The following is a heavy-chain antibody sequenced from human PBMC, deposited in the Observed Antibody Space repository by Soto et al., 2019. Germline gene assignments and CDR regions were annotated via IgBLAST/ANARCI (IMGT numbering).Heavy chain of an antibody. CDR1: GFTFSSYG. CDR3: AKDKGRSLAGGMDV. V-gene: IGHV3-30*18. J-gene: IGHJ6*02. D-gene: IGHD6-19*01. CDR2: ISYDGSNK. Sequence: GGSLRLSCAASGFTFSSYGMHWVRQAPGKGLEWVAIISYDGSNKYYGDSVKGRFTISRDNSKNTLYLQMKRLRAEPTAVYYCAKDKGRSLAGGMDVWGQGTTVTVSS.